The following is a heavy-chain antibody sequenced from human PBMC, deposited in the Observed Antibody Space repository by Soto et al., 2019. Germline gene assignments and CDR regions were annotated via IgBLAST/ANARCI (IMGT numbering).Heavy chain of an antibody. CDR2: ISFDASEN. D-gene: IGHD5-12*01. Sequence: QVELVESGGGVVQPGASLTLACAASGFRFSGFGMHWVRQGPGKGLEWVAVISFDASENFYVDSVKGRFSISRDDSHSNVSLQMNSMRREYTGVYYCARDLGGYVHLWDKSNYWGQGALVNVS. CDR1: GFRFSGFG. CDR3: ARDLGGYVHLWDKSNY. V-gene: IGHV3-30*04. J-gene: IGHJ1*01.